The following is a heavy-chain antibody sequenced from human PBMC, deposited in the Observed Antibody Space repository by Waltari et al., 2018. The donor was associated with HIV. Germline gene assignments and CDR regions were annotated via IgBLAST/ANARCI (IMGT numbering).Heavy chain of an antibody. V-gene: IGHV4-4*02. CDR3: ARAVTGDFGSSRFDP. D-gene: IGHD4-17*01. CDR1: GGSIRSSTG. J-gene: IGHJ5*02. CDR2: MYHSGST. Sequence: QVQLRESGPGVGRPSETLSLTCGVSGGSIRSSTGWSGVRQPQDRGLEWIGEMYHSGSTNYNSSLKSRVTRSVDKSKNQFSLELRSVTAADTAVYYCARAVTGDFGSSRFDPWGQGTLVTVSS.